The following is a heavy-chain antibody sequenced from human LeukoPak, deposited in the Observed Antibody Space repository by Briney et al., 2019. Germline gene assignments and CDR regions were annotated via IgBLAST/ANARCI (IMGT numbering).Heavy chain of an antibody. CDR3: ATDPAVGATLLLDAFDI. V-gene: IGHV1-24*01. CDR2: FDPEDGET. CDR1: GYTLNELS. J-gene: IGHJ3*02. Sequence: ASVKVSCKVSGYTLNELSMHWVRQAPGKGLEWMGGFDPEDGETIYAQKFQGRVTMTEDTSTDIAYMELSSLRSEDTAVYYCATDPAVGATLLLDAFDIWGQGTMVTVSS. D-gene: IGHD1-26*01.